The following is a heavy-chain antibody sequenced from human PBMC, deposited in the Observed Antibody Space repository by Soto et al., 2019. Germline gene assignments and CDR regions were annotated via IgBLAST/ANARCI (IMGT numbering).Heavy chain of an antibody. Sequence: EVQLLESGGGLVQPGGSLRLSCAASGFTFSSYAMSWVRQAPGKGLEWVSAISGSGGSTYYADSVKGRFTISRDNSKNTLYLQMNSLRGEDTAVYYCAKDELLVRGTKDYYYYGMDVWGQGTTVTVSS. CDR1: GFTFSSYA. J-gene: IGHJ6*02. V-gene: IGHV3-23*01. CDR3: AKDELLVRGTKDYYYYGMDV. D-gene: IGHD3-10*01. CDR2: ISGSGGST.